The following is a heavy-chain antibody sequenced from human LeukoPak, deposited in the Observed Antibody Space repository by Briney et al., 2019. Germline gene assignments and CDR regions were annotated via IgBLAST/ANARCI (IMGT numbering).Heavy chain of an antibody. D-gene: IGHD6-13*01. V-gene: IGHV3-23*01. CDR1: GFTFSSYG. CDR2: ISGSGGST. J-gene: IGHJ5*02. Sequence: GGSLRLSCAASGFTFSSYGMSWVRQAPGKGLEGVSGISGSGGSTYYAASVKGRFTISRDKSKNTLSLQMNSLRAEDTALYYCAKDSGAAARLNWFDPWGQGTLVTVSS. CDR3: AKDSGAAARLNWFDP.